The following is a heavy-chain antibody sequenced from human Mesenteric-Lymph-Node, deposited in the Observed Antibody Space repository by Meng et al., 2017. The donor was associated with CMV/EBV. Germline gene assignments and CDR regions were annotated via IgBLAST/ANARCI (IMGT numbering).Heavy chain of an antibody. CDR3: ARGSDIPVNNY. Sequence: QVQLQQWGEELLKPSETLSLTCAVYGGSFSGYYWSWIRQPPGKGLEWIGEINHSGVPNYNPSLKSRVTISLDRSKNQFSLKLSAVTAEDTAVYYCARGSDIPVNNYWGQGTLVTVSS. D-gene: IGHD2-15*01. J-gene: IGHJ4*02. CDR1: GGSFSGYY. CDR2: INHSGVP. V-gene: IGHV4-34*01.